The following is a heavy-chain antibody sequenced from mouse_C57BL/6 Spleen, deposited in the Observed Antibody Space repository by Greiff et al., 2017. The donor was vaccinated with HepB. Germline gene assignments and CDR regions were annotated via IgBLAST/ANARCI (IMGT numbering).Heavy chain of an antibody. CDR2: IYPGSGST. Sequence: QVQLQQPGAELVKPGASVKMSCKASGYTFTSYWLTWVKQRPGQGLEWIGDIYPGSGSTNYNEKFKSKATLTVDTSSSTAYMQLSSLTSEDSAIYYCARSITTVVAPFAYWGQGTLVTVSA. CDR1: GYTFTSYW. J-gene: IGHJ3*01. CDR3: ARSITTVVAPFAY. D-gene: IGHD1-1*01. V-gene: IGHV1-55*01.